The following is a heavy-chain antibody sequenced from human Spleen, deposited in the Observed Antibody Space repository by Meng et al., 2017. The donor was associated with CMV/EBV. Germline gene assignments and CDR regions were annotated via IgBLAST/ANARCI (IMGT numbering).Heavy chain of an antibody. CDR1: SGSYY. V-gene: IGHV4-61*01. CDR3: ARDTSTNRDGYNKRGYYFDY. CDR2: IYYSGST. J-gene: IGHJ4*02. D-gene: IGHD5-24*01. Sequence: SGSYYWSWIRQPPGKGLEWIGYIYYSGSTNYNPSLKSRVTISVDTSKNQFSLKLSSVTAADTAVYYCARDTSTNRDGYNKRGYYFDYWGQGTLVTVSS.